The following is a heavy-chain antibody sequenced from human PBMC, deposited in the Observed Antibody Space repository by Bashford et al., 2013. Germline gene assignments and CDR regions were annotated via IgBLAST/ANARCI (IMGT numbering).Heavy chain of an antibody. D-gene: IGHD2-15*01. CDR2: VYGSGST. Sequence: SSETLSLTCVVSGYSISSGYYWGWIRQPPGKGLEWIGSVYGSGSTYYNPSLKSRVTISVDTSKNQFSLKLSSVTAADTAVYYXARGLSCSGGSCYSDYWGQGTLVTVSS. V-gene: IGHV4-38-2*01. J-gene: IGHJ4*02. CDR1: GYSISSGYY. CDR3: ARGLSCSGGSCYSDY.